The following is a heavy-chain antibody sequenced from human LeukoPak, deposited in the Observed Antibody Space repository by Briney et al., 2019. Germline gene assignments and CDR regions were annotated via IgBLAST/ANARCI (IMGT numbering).Heavy chain of an antibody. CDR1: GYNFNKYW. D-gene: IGHD5-24*01. CDR3: ARLGSRHGYNWGDL. CDR2: IYPDDSDT. J-gene: IGHJ5*02. Sequence: GESLKISCQGFGYNFNKYWVGWVRQLPGKGLEWMGVIYPDDSDTKYSPSFQGQVTISADKSISTAYLQWSSLKASDTAMYYCARLGSRHGYNWGDLWGQGTLVSVSS. V-gene: IGHV5-51*01.